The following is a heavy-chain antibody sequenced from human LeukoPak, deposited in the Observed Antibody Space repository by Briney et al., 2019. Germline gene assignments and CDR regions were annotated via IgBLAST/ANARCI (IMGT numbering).Heavy chain of an antibody. CDR2: INHNGST. CDR1: GGSFSGYY. CDR3: ARAPIVGATRAFDI. Sequence: SETLSLTCAVYGGSFSGYYWSWIRQPPGKGLEWIGEINHNGSTNYNPSLKSRVTISVDTSKNQFSLKLSSVTAADTAVYYCARAPIVGATRAFDIWGQGTMVTVSS. J-gene: IGHJ3*02. V-gene: IGHV4-34*01. D-gene: IGHD1-26*01.